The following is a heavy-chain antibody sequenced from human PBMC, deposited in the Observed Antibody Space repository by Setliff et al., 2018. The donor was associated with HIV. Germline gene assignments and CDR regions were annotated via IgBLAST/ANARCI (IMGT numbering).Heavy chain of an antibody. CDR2: IHYTGST. D-gene: IGHD3-3*01. Sequence: TSETLSLTCTVSGGSISSGGYYWSWIRQHPGKGLEWIGYIHYTGSTYYNPSLKSRVTRAVDTSKNQFSLRLSSVTAADTAVYYCAPYNTRSGYYSMGWFDPWGQGTLVTVSS. V-gene: IGHV4-31*03. J-gene: IGHJ5*02. CDR3: APYNTRSGYYSMGWFDP. CDR1: GGSISSGGYY.